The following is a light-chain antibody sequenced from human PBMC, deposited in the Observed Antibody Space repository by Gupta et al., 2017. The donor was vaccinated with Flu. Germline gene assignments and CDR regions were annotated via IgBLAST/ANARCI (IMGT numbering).Light chain of an antibody. CDR1: QSVTTN. CDR2: GTS. Sequence: GERATLSCRASQSVTTNVAWYQQKPGQAPRLLLYGTSTRATGIPARFSGSGSGTEFTLTISSLQSEDSAVYYCQHYNNWPITFGQGTRMEIK. CDR3: QHYNNWPIT. V-gene: IGKV3-15*01. J-gene: IGKJ5*01.